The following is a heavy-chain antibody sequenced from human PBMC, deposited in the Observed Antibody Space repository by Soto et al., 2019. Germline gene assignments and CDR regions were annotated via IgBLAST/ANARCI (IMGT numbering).Heavy chain of an antibody. Sequence: SETLSLTCAVHGGSFSGYYWSWIRQPPGKGLEWIGEINHSGSTNYNPSLKSRVTISVDTSKNQFSLKLSSVTAADTAVYYCARGSRGDYSSSPPGNYYYGMDVWGQGTTVTVSS. D-gene: IGHD6-6*01. J-gene: IGHJ6*02. CDR1: GGSFSGYY. V-gene: IGHV4-34*01. CDR2: INHSGST. CDR3: ARGSRGDYSSSPPGNYYYGMDV.